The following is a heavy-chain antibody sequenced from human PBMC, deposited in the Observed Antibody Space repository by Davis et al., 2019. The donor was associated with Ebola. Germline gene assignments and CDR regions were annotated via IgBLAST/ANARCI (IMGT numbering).Heavy chain of an antibody. Sequence: GESLKISCAASGFSFRSYSMNWVRQAPGKGLEWVALISDSGEFKFYADSVKGRFTISRDNAKTSLYLQMNNLREEDSAIYSCSRDGVEDAIYNYFDPWGQGTLVTVSS. J-gene: IGHJ5*02. CDR1: GFSFRSYS. CDR2: ISDSGEFK. CDR3: SRDGVEDAIYNYFDP. V-gene: IGHV3-21*06. D-gene: IGHD3-10*01.